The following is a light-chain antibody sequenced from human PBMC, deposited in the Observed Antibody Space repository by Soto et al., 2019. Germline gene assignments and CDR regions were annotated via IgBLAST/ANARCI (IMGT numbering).Light chain of an antibody. CDR1: TGAVTSSHY. Sequence: QAVVTQEPSLTVSPGGTVTLTCGSSTGAVTSSHYPSWFQQKPGQAPRALIYDTSNKHSWTPARFSGSLLGGKPALILSGAQPEDEADYYCSLSYSDVRVFGGGTKLTVL. CDR2: DTS. CDR3: SLSYSDVRV. V-gene: IGLV7-46*01. J-gene: IGLJ3*02.